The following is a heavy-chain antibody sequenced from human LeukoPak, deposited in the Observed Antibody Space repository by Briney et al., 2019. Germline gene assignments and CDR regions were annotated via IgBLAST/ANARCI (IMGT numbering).Heavy chain of an antibody. CDR3: ARGTLRFLEWLSYYYYYYMDV. D-gene: IGHD3-3*01. CDR1: GYTFTSSD. J-gene: IGHJ6*03. CDR2: MNPNSGNT. Sequence: ASVKVSCKASGYTFTSSDINWVRQATGQGLEWMGWMNPNSGNTGYAQKFQGRVTMTRNTSISTAYMELSSLRSEDTAVYYCARGTLRFLEWLSYYYYYYMDVWGKGTTVTVSS. V-gene: IGHV1-8*01.